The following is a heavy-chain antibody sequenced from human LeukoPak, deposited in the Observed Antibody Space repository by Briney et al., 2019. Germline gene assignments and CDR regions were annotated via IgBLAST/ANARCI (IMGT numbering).Heavy chain of an antibody. Sequence: GGSLRLSCAASGLNVSSNYMSWVRQAPGKGLEWVSVIYSGGNTYYADSVKGRFTISRDNSKNTLYLQMNSLRADDTAAYYCARGSKSGSSGWYIDYWGQGTQVTVSS. CDR1: GLNVSSNY. V-gene: IGHV3-53*01. CDR2: IYSGGNT. D-gene: IGHD6-19*01. CDR3: ARGSKSGSSGWYIDY. J-gene: IGHJ4*02.